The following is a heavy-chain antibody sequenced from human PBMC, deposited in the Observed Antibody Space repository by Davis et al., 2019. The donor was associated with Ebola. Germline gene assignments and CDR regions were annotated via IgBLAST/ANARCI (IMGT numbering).Heavy chain of an antibody. CDR2: INHSGRT. J-gene: IGHJ5*02. CDR3: ARGPHTVGFDP. D-gene: IGHD4-17*01. V-gene: IGHV4-34*01. CDR1: GGSFSGYS. Sequence: SETLSLTCAVYGGSFSGYSWSWIRQPPGKGLEWIGEINHSGRTNYNPSLKSRVTISVDTTKNQFPLKRSSVTAADTAVYYCARGPHTVGFDPWGQGTLVTVSS.